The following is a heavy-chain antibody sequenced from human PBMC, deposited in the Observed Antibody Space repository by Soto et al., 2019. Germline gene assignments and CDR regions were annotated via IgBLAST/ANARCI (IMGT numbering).Heavy chain of an antibody. Sequence: SETMSLTCTVSGGSVSITSYYWSWIRQPPGKGLEWFGYIYNSGSTNYKPSLKSRVTISVDTSKNQFYLNLTSVTAADTAVYFCARHVPGWNRGSYYYYGMDVWGQRTTVTVFS. CDR1: GGSVSITSYY. D-gene: IGHD3-10*01. CDR2: IYNSGST. V-gene: IGHV4-61*01. CDR3: ARHVPGWNRGSYYYYGMDV. J-gene: IGHJ6*02.